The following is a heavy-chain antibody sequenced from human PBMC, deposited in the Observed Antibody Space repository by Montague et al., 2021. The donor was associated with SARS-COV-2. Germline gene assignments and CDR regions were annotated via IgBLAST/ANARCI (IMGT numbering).Heavy chain of an antibody. V-gene: IGHV2-5*02. CDR3: ARYTSRMYGSFDY. J-gene: IGHJ4*02. Sequence: PALVKPTQTLTLTCTFSGFSLNTNGVGVGWIRQPPGKALEWLALIYWDDDKRSSYSLKSRLTISKDTSKNQVVLTMTNVDPGDTGTYFCARYTSRMYGSFDYWGQGALVSVSS. CDR2: IYWDDDK. D-gene: IGHD3-16*02. CDR1: GFSLNTNGVG.